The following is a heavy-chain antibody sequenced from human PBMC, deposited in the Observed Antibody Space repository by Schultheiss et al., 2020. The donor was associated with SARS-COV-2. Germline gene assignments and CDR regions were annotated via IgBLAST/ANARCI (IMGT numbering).Heavy chain of an antibody. J-gene: IGHJ4*02. CDR3: ARSDRRYCSSTSCYGSDY. Sequence: GGSLRLSCAASGFTFSSYSMNWVRQAPGKGLEWVAVISYDGSNKYYADSVKGRFTISRDNSKNTLYLQMNSLRAEDTAVYYCARSDRRYCSSTSCYGSDYWGQGTLVTVSS. D-gene: IGHD2-2*01. CDR2: ISYDGSNK. CDR1: GFTFSSYS. V-gene: IGHV3-30*05.